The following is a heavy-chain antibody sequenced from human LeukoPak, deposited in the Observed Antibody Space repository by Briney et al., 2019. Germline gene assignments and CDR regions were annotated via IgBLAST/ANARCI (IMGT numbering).Heavy chain of an antibody. CDR1: GGSISSGGYY. CDR3: ARDVTGGSYFDY. V-gene: IGHV4-31*03. J-gene: IGHJ4*02. Sequence: PSETLSLTCTVSGGSISSGGYYWSWIRQHPGKGLEWIGYIYYSGTTYYKPSLKSRVTMSVDTSKNQFSLKLISVTAADTAVYYCARDVTGGSYFDYWGQGTLVTVSS. D-gene: IGHD1-26*01. CDR2: IYYSGTT.